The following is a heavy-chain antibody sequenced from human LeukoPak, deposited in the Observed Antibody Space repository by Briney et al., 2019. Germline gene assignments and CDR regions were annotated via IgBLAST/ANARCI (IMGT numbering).Heavy chain of an antibody. V-gene: IGHV1-2*02. CDR3: ARDLWGGSNWFDP. CDR1: GYTFTGYY. CDR2: INPNSGGT. Sequence: ASVKVSCKASGYTFTGYYMHWVRQAPGQGLEWMGWINPNSGGTNYAQKFQGRVTMTRDTSISTAYMELSRLRSDDTAVYYCARDLWGGSNWFDPWGQGTLVTVSS. D-gene: IGHD3-3*01. J-gene: IGHJ5*02.